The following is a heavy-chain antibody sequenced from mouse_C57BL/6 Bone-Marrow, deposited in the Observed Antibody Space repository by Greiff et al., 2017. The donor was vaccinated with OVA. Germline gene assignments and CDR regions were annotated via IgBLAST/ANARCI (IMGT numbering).Heavy chain of an antibody. V-gene: IGHV14-4*01. Sequence: EVQLQQSGAELVRPGASVKLSCTASGFNIKDDYMHWVKQRPEQGLEWIGWIDPENGDTESASKFQGKATKTADTSTNTAYLQLSSLTSEDTAVYYCTSYGNFDYWGQGTTLTVSS. CDR1: GFNIKDDY. CDR2: IDPENGDT. J-gene: IGHJ2*01. CDR3: TSYGNFDY. D-gene: IGHD2-1*01.